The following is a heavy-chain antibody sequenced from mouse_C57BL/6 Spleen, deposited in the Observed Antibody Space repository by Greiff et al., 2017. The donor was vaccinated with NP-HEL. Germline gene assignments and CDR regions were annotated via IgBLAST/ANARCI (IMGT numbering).Heavy chain of an antibody. V-gene: IGHV1-81*01. D-gene: IGHD2-13*01. CDR3: ARSGVNGSSHDY. CDR1: GYTFTSYG. Sequence: VQLQQSGAELARPGASVKLSCKASGYTFTSYGISWVKQRTGQGLEWIGEIYPRSGNTYYNEKFKGKATPTADKSSSTAYMELRSLTSEDSAVYFCARSGVNGSSHDYWGQGTTLTVSS. J-gene: IGHJ2*01. CDR2: IYPRSGNT.